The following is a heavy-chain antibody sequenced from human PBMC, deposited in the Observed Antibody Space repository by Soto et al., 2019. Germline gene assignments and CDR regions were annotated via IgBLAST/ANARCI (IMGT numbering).Heavy chain of an antibody. V-gene: IGHV3-53*01. CDR2: IYSGDST. J-gene: IGHJ4*02. CDR3: ARFDSSNYRYFED. CDR1: GFTVSNSY. D-gene: IGHD6-19*01. Sequence: XGSLRLSCAASGFTVSNSYLSWVRQAPGKGLEWVSVIYSGDSTYYADSVKGRFTISRDNSKNTLYLQMNSLRAEDTAVYFCARFDSSNYRYFEDWGQGTLVTVSS.